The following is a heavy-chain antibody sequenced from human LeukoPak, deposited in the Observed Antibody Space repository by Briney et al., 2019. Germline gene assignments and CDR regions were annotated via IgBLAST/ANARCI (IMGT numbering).Heavy chain of an antibody. V-gene: IGHV3-48*03. D-gene: IGHD6-13*01. CDR3: ARDGSAADNFDY. CDR2: ISSSGSTI. CDR1: GFTFSSYE. Sequence: PGGSLRLSCAASGFTFSSYEMNWVRQAPGEGLEWVSYISSSGSTIYYADSAKGRFTISRDNAKNSLYLQMNSLRAEDTAVYYCARDGSAADNFDYWGQGTLVTVSS. J-gene: IGHJ4*02.